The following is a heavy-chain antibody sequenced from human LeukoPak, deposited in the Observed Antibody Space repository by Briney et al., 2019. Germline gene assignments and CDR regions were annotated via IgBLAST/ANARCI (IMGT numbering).Heavy chain of an antibody. CDR1: GFTFSSYS. CDR3: AKGRPVVAATLLFDY. D-gene: IGHD2-15*01. Sequence: GGSLRLSCAASGFTFSSYSMNWVRQAPGKGLEWVSSISSSSSYIYYADSVKGRFTISRDNAKNSLYLQMNSLRAEDTAVYYCAKGRPVVAATLLFDYWGQGTLVTVSS. CDR2: ISSSSSYI. V-gene: IGHV3-21*01. J-gene: IGHJ4*02.